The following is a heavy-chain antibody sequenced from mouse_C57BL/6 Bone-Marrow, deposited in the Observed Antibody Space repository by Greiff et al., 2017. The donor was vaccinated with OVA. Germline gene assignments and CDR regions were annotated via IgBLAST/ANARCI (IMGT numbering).Heavy chain of an antibody. V-gene: IGHV1-18*01. CDR3: AGQGFGTRSCYEDYAMDY. D-gene: IGHD1-1*01. CDR1: GYTFTDYN. Sequence: VQLQQSGPELVKPGASVKIPCKASGYTFTDYNMDWVKQSHGKSLEWIGDINPNNGGTIYNQKFKGKATLTVDKSSSTAYMELRSLTSEGTAFYYCAGQGFGTRSCYEDYAMDYWGQGTSVTVSS. CDR2: INPNNGGT. J-gene: IGHJ4*01.